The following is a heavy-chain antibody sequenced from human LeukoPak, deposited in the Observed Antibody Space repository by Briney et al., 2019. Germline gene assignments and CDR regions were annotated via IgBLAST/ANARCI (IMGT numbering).Heavy chain of an antibody. CDR2: IWYDGSNK. CDR1: GFTFSSYG. V-gene: IGHV3-33*01. Sequence: PGRSLRLSCAASGFTFSSYGMHWVRQAPGKGLEWVAVIWYDGSNKYYADSVKGRFTISRDNSKNTLYLQMNSLRAEDAAVYYCARVALMCSGGSCYIFDDWGQGMLVTVSS. CDR3: ARVALMCSGGSCYIFDD. D-gene: IGHD2-15*01. J-gene: IGHJ4*02.